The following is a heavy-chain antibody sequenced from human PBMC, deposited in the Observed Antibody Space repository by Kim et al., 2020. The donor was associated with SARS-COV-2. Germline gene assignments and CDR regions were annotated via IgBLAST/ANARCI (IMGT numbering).Heavy chain of an antibody. J-gene: IGHJ4*02. CDR2: IYYSGST. CDR3: VTLGDSLDY. Sequence: SETLSLTCTVSGGSISSSSYYWGWIRQPPGKGLEWIGSIYYSGSTYYNPSLKSRVTISVDTSKNQFSLKLSSVTAEDTVVYYCVTLGDSLDYWVQGTLVTVSS. D-gene: IGHD4-17*01. CDR1: GGSISSSSYY. V-gene: IGHV4-39*01.